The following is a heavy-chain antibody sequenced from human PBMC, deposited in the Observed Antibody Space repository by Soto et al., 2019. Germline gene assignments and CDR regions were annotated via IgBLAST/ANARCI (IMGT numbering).Heavy chain of an antibody. CDR1: GYTFTSYY. V-gene: IGHV1-46*01. CDR3: ARDRARSASCADI. D-gene: IGHD2-2*01. CDR2: INPSGGST. Sequence: ASVKVSCKASGYTFTSYYMHWVRQAPGQGLEWMGIINPSGGSTSYAQKLQGRVTLTTDTSTSTAYMELRGLRSDDTAVYYCARDRARSASCADIWGQGTMVTVSS. J-gene: IGHJ3*02.